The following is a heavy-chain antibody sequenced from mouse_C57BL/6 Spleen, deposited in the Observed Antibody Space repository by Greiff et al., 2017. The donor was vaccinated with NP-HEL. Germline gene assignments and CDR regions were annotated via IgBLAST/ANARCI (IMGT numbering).Heavy chain of an antibody. J-gene: IGHJ4*01. D-gene: IGHD4-1*01. CDR3: ARGRTGTDAMDY. Sequence: VQLQQPGAELVMPGASVKLSCKASGYTFTSYWMHWVKQRPGQGLEWIGEIDPSDSDTNYNQKFKGKSTLTVDKSSSTAYMQLSSLTSEDSAVYYCARGRTGTDAMDYWGQGTSVTVSS. CDR1: GYTFTSYW. CDR2: IDPSDSDT. V-gene: IGHV1-69*01.